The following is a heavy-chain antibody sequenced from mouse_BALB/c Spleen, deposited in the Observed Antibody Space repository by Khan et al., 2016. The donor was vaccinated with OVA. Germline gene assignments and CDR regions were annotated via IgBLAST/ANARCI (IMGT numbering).Heavy chain of an antibody. D-gene: IGHD2-14*01. CDR1: GFTFTNYG. CDR3: ARVGYNGTMDC. Sequence: QIQLVQSGPELKKPGETVQISCKASGFTFTNYGMNWVKQAPGKGLKWMGWINPYTGDPTFAADFKGRFAFPLETSSSTPYVQINSRKNEDTATYVCARVGYNGTMDCWGQGTSVTVSS. CDR2: INPYTGDP. V-gene: IGHV9-3-1*01. J-gene: IGHJ4*01.